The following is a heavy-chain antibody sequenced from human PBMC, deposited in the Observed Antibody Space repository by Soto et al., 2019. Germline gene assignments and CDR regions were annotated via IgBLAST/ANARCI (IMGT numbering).Heavy chain of an antibody. CDR1: GFTFSSYA. CDR3: SRIAPRPGYYGMDV. Sequence: QVQLVESGGGVVQPGRSLRLSCAASGFTFSSYAMHWVRQAPGKGLEWVAVISYDGSNKYYADSVKGRFTISRDNSKNTLYLQMNSLRAEDTAVYYCSRIAPRPGYYGMDVW. CDR2: ISYDGSNK. V-gene: IGHV3-30-3*01. D-gene: IGHD6-6*01. J-gene: IGHJ6*01.